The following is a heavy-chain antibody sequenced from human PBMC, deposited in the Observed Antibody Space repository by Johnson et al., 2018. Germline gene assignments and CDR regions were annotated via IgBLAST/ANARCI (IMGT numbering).Heavy chain of an antibody. CDR2: ISSSSTV. Sequence: EVQLLESGGGLVKPGGSLRLSCAASTFTFSSDTMNWVRQAPGKGLEWVSFISSSSTVYYADSVRDRFTISKDNAKNSLYLQMSSLTDEDTAMYYCARLSTSSSRGYWGQGTLVTVSS. V-gene: IGHV3-69-1*01. CDR3: ARLSTSSSRGY. D-gene: IGHD6-13*01. J-gene: IGHJ4*02. CDR1: TFTFSSDT.